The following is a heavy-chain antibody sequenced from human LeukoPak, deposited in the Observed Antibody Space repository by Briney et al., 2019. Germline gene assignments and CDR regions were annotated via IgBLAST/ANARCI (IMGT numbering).Heavy chain of an antibody. CDR2: MDPNSGNT. D-gene: IGHD3-22*01. CDR3: ARGPYYYDSSGYLPY. V-gene: IGHV1-8*01. Sequence: VASVTVSCKASGYTFTSYDINWVRQATEQGLEWMGWMDPNSGNTGYAQKFQGRVTMTRNTSISTAYMELSSLRSEDTAVYYCARGPYYYDSSGYLPYWGQGTLVTVSS. J-gene: IGHJ4*02. CDR1: GYTFTSYD.